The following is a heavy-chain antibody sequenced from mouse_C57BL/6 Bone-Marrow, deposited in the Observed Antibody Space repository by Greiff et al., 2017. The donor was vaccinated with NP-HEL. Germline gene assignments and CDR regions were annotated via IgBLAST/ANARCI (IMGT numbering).Heavy chain of an antibody. D-gene: IGHD4-1*01. J-gene: IGHJ3*01. Sequence: VQLQQSGPGLVQPSQSLSITCTVSGFSLTSYGVHWVRQPPGKGLEWLGVIWSGGSTDYNAAFISRLSISKDNSKSQVFFKMNSLQADDTARYCCANWDGVGVAYWGQGTLVTVSA. V-gene: IGHV2-4*01. CDR2: IWSGGST. CDR3: ANWDGVGVAY. CDR1: GFSLTSYG.